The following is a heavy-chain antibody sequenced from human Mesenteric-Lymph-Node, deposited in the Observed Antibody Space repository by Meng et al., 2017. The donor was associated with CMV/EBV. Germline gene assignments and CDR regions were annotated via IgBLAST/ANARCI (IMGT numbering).Heavy chain of an antibody. J-gene: IGHJ4*02. D-gene: IGHD3-16*01. Sequence: CTFSGFSLSTSGVGVGWIRQPPRKALEWLALLYWDDDKRYSPSLKSRLTITKDTSKNQVVLTMTNMDPVDTATYYCAHQAYDYYFDYWGQGTLVTVSS. CDR3: AHQAYDYYFDY. V-gene: IGHV2-5*02. CDR2: LYWDDDK. CDR1: GFSLSTSGVG.